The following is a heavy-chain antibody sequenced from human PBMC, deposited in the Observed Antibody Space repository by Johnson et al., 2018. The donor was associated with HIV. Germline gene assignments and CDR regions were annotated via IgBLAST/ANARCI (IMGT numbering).Heavy chain of an antibody. CDR3: ARDGGYSYGDAFDI. CDR1: GFAFSTYG. D-gene: IGHD5-18*01. V-gene: IGHV3-30*03. Sequence: QVQLVESGGGVVQPGRSLRLSCAASGFAFSTYGMHWVRQAPGKGLEWVAVMLYDGSNKFYADSVKGRFTISRDNSKNTLYMQMNSLRAEYTAVYYCARDGGYSYGDAFDIWGQGTMVTVSS. J-gene: IGHJ3*02. CDR2: MLYDGSNK.